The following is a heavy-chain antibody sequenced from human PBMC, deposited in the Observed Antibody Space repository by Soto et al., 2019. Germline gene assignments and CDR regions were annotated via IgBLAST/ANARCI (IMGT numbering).Heavy chain of an antibody. D-gene: IGHD6-19*01. CDR1: GYTFTNYG. CDR3: ATGPDWLAHYYYYGMDV. J-gene: IGHJ6*02. V-gene: IGHV1-24*01. CDR2: FDPEDGET. Sequence: ASVKVTCKASGYTFTNYGISWVRQAPGKGLEWMGGFDPEDGETIYAQKFQGGVTMTEDTSTDTAYMELSSLRSEDTAVYYCATGPDWLAHYYYYGMDVWGQGTTVTVS.